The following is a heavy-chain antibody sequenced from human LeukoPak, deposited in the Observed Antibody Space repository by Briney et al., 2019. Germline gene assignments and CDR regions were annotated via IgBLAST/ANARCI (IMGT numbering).Heavy chain of an antibody. CDR3: ARHPSLGHITIFGVASPGAFDI. Sequence: GESLKISCKGSGYSFTSYWIGWVRQMPGKGLEWMGIIYPGDSDTRYSPSFQGQVTISADKSISTAYLQWSSLKASDTAMYYCARHPSLGHITIFGVASPGAFDIWGQGTLVTVSS. CDR1: GYSFTSYW. D-gene: IGHD3-3*01. J-gene: IGHJ3*02. V-gene: IGHV5-51*01. CDR2: IYPGDSDT.